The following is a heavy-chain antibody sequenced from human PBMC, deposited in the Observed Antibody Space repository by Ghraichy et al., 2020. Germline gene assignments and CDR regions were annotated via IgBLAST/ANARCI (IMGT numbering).Heavy chain of an antibody. V-gene: IGHV5-51*01. CDR2: IYPGDSDT. CDR1: GYSFTSYW. CDR3: ARLPRPPYSSSYYYYYYYMDV. D-gene: IGHD6-6*01. Sequence: GESLNISCKGSGYSFTSYWIGWVRQMPGKGLEWMGIIYPGDSDTRYSPSFQGQVTISADKSISTAYLQWSSLKASDTAMYYCARLPRPPYSSSYYYYYYYMDVWGKGTTVTVSS. J-gene: IGHJ6*03.